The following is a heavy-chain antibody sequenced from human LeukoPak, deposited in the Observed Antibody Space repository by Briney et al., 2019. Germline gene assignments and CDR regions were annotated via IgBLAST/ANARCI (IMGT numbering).Heavy chain of an antibody. V-gene: IGHV3-30-3*01. J-gene: IGHJ4*02. D-gene: IGHD2-2*01. CDR1: GFTFSSHA. Sequence: GGSLRLSCAASGFTFSSHAMRWVRQAPGKGLEWVAVISYDGNTKYYADSVRGRFTISRDNSKNTLYLQVNSLRTEDTAVYYCAGARDTSWHNFDNWGQGTLVIVSS. CDR3: AGARDTSWHNFDN. CDR2: ISYDGNTK.